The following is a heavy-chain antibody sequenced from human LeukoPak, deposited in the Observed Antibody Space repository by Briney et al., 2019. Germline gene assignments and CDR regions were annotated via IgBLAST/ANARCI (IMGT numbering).Heavy chain of an antibody. J-gene: IGHJ4*02. CDR3: ARGPASRGYSYGHGKKSFDY. CDR2: INHSGST. V-gene: IGHV4-34*01. Sequence: SETLSLTCAVYGGSFSGYYWSWIRQPPGKGLEWIGEINHSGSTNYNPSLKSRVTISVDTSKNQFSLKLSSVTAADTAVYYCARGPASRGYSYGHGKKSFDYWGQGTLVTVSS. D-gene: IGHD5-18*01. CDR1: GGSFSGYY.